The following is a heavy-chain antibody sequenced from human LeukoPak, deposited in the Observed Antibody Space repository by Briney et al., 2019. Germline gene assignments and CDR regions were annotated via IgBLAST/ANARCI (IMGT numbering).Heavy chain of an antibody. CDR3: ARRSSSPGRWFDP. CDR1: GYSFTSYW. Sequence: PGESLKISCKGSGYSFTSYWIGWVRQMPGKGLEWMGIIYPGDSDTRYSPSFQGQVTIPADKSISTAYLQWSSLKASDTAMYYCARRSSSPGRWFDPWGQGTLVTVSS. D-gene: IGHD6-6*01. V-gene: IGHV5-51*01. J-gene: IGHJ5*02. CDR2: IYPGDSDT.